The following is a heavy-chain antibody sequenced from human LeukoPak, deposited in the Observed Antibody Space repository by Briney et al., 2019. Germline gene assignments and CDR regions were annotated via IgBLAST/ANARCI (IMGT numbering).Heavy chain of an antibody. CDR3: ARARRVKVVPAGIHLDY. CDR1: GDSISSTNYY. V-gene: IGHV4-39*07. D-gene: IGHD2-2*01. J-gene: IGHJ4*02. Sequence: SETLSLTCTVSGDSISSTNYYWGWIRQPPGKGLELIGEIYHSGSTNYTPSLKSRVTISVDKYKNQFSLKLSSVTAADTAVYYCARARRVKVVPAGIHLDYWGQGTRVTVSA. CDR2: IYHSGST.